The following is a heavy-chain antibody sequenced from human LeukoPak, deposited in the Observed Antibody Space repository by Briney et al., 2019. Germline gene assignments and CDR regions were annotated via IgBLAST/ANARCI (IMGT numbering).Heavy chain of an antibody. V-gene: IGHV4-39*01. CDR2: IYYSDSGKM. Sequence: KPSETLSLTCTVSGGSVSSYYWGWIRQPPGKGLEWIGSIYYSDSGKMYYNPSLKSRVTMSADTSKNRFSLRINSVTAADTAVYYCARRPPALGAFDIWGQGTMVSVSS. J-gene: IGHJ3*02. CDR1: GGSVSSYY. CDR3: ARRPPALGAFDI.